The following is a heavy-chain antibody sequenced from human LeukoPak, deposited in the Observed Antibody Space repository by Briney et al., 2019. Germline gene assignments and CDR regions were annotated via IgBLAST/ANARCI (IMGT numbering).Heavy chain of an antibody. CDR1: GFTFSSYA. V-gene: IGHV3-30*01. Sequence: GGSLRLSCAASGFTFSSYAMHWVRQAPGKGLEWVAVISYDGSNKYYADSVKGRFTISRDNSKNTLYLQMNSLRAEDTDVYYCARDNEYSSSSGGTTFIDYWGQGTLVTVSS. CDR3: ARDNEYSSSSGGTTFIDY. J-gene: IGHJ4*02. D-gene: IGHD6-6*01. CDR2: ISYDGSNK.